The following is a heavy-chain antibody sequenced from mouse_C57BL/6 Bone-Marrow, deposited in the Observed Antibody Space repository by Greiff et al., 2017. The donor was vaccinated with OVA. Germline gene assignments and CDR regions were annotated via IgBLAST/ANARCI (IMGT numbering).Heavy chain of an antibody. V-gene: IGHV7-1*01. Sequence: EVKVVESGGGLVQSGRSLRLSCATSGFTFSDFYMEWVRQAPGQGLEWIAASRNKANDYTTEYSASVKGRFIVSRDTSQSILYLQMNALRAEDTAMYYCARDSVDSACYLHYYAMDYWGQGTSVTVSS. CDR1: GFTFSDFY. CDR3: ARDSVDSACYLHYYAMDY. CDR2: SRNKANDYTT. D-gene: IGHD3-2*02. J-gene: IGHJ4*01.